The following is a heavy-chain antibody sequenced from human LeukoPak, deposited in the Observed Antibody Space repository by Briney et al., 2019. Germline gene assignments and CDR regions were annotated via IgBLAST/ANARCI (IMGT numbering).Heavy chain of an antibody. V-gene: IGHV3-48*03. CDR2: ISSTGSDI. Sequence: AGSLRLSCAVSGFIFSNYEMNWVRQAPGKGLGWVSYISSTGSDICYADSVKGRFTISRDNAANSLYLQMNSLRAEDTAVYYCARDLPTGTYRAYFDNWGQGTLVTVSS. D-gene: IGHD1-26*01. CDR3: ARDLPTGTYRAYFDN. J-gene: IGHJ4*02. CDR1: GFIFSNYE.